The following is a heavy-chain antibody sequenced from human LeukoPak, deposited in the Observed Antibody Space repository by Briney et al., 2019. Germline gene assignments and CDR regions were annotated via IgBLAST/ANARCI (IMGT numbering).Heavy chain of an antibody. CDR1: GGTFSSYA. J-gene: IGHJ6*02. V-gene: IGHV1-69*13. Sequence: ASVKVSCKASGGTFSSYAISWVRQAPGQGLEWMGGIIPIFGTANYAQKFQGRATITADESTSTAYMELSSLRSEDTAVYYCARVADTAMVLYYYGMDVWGQGTTVTVSS. D-gene: IGHD5-18*01. CDR2: IIPIFGTA. CDR3: ARVADTAMVLYYYGMDV.